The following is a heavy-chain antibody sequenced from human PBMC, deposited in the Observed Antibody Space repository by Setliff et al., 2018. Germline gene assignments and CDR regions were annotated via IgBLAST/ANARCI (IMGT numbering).Heavy chain of an antibody. V-gene: IGHV3-21*06. CDR3: ARASLGKFGSAVEYFHH. CDR2: ISDTSAFI. CDR1: GLTLTPYT. D-gene: IGHD2-15*01. J-gene: IGHJ1*01. Sequence: PGGSLRLSCAASGLTLTPYTMTWVRQAPGKEPEWVSSISDTSAFIYYADSVKGRFTISRDNAKNTLYLQMNSLRADDTAVYYCARASLGKFGSAVEYFHHWGQGTLVTVSS.